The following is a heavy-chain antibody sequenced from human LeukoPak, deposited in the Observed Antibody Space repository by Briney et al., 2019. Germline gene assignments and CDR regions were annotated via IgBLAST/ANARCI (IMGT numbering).Heavy chain of an antibody. V-gene: IGHV4-39*07. CDR3: ARATYSSSCLVY. Sequence: SGTLSLTCIVSGGSISSSTYFWGWIRQPPGKGLEWIGIISYNGTTYYNPSLKRRVTISVDTSKNQFSLKLSSVTAADTAVYYCARATYSSSCLVYWGQGTLVTVSS. D-gene: IGHD6-13*01. CDR1: GGSISSSTYF. J-gene: IGHJ4*02. CDR2: ISYNGTT.